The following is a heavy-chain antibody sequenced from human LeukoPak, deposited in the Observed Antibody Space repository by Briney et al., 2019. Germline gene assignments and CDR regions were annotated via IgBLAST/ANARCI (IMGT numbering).Heavy chain of an antibody. Sequence: NPSETLSLTCTVSGDSMHSYYWSWIRQSPEKGLEWIGRAYSGVNAYYNPSLQSRVTISVDKSNNQFSLDLASVTAADTALYYCAREKSGTLTRAYYYIDVWSKGITVTVSS. CDR2: AYSGVNA. CDR1: GDSMHSYY. D-gene: IGHD1-26*01. V-gene: IGHV4-4*07. CDR3: AREKSGTLTRAYYYIDV. J-gene: IGHJ6*03.